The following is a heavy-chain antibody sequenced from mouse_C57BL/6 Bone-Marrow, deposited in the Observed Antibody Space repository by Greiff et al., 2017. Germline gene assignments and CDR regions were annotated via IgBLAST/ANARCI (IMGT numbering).Heavy chain of an antibody. V-gene: IGHV1-64*01. CDR1: DYTFTSYW. Sequence: QVQLQQPGAELVKPGASVKLSCKASDYTFTSYWMHWVKQRPGQGLEWIGMIHPNSGSTNYNEKFKSKATLTVDKSSSTAYMQLSSLTSEDSAVYYCAKRARWLRGFAYWGQGTLVTVSA. J-gene: IGHJ3*01. D-gene: IGHD2-2*01. CDR2: IHPNSGST. CDR3: AKRARWLRGFAY.